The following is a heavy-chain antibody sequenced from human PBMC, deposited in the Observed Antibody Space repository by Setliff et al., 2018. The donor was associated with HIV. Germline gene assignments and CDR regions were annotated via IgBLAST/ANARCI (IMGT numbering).Heavy chain of an antibody. Sequence: ASVKVSCKASGYTFTSYYMHWVRQAPRHGLEWMGIINPSGGDTEYAQKFQDRVTMTTDTSTSTVYMELSSLRSDDTAVYYCARDFTYDYDSSGPGWGQGTLVTVSS. D-gene: IGHD3-22*01. CDR1: GYTFTSYY. V-gene: IGHV1-46*01. CDR3: ARDFTYDYDSSGPG. J-gene: IGHJ4*02. CDR2: INPSGGDT.